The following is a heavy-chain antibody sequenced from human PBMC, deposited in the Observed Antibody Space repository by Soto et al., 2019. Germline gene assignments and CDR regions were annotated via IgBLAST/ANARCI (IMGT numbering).Heavy chain of an antibody. D-gene: IGHD3-10*01. CDR2: ISYDGSNK. CDR1: GFTFSSYA. J-gene: IGHJ4*02. Sequence: GGSLRLSCAASGFTFSSYAMHWVRQAPGKGLEWVAVISYDGSNKYYADSVKGRFTISRGNSKNTLYLQMNSLRAEDTAVYYCARVEIGSFDYWGQGTLVTVSS. V-gene: IGHV3-30-3*01. CDR3: ARVEIGSFDY.